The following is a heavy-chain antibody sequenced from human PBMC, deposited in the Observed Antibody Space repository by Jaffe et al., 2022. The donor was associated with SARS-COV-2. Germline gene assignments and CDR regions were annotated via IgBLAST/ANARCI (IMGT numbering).Heavy chain of an antibody. CDR3: ASLGSNYNDY. V-gene: IGHV3-33*01. CDR2: IWHDGSNK. D-gene: IGHD4-4*01. Sequence: QVQLVESGGGVVQPGRSLRLSCAASGFTFSTYGMHWVRQAPGKGLEWVAVIWHDGSNKYYADSVKGRFTVSRDNSRNTLYLQMSSLRAEDTAVYYCASLGSNYNDYWGQGTLVTVSS. J-gene: IGHJ4*02. CDR1: GFTFSTYG.